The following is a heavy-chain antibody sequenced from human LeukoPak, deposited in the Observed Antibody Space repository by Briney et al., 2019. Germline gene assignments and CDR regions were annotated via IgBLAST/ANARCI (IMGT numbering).Heavy chain of an antibody. CDR2: IKGDGSEK. CDR3: VQGGHFDF. V-gene: IGHV3-7*01. CDR1: GFPFSTFW. Sequence: GGSLRLSCVASGFPFSTFWMTWGRQAPGKGLEWVANIKGDGSEKYYADSALGRFTISRDNDKNSIYLEMNSLRVEDTALYYCVQGGHFDFWGQGALLTVSS. D-gene: IGHD3-16*01. J-gene: IGHJ4*02.